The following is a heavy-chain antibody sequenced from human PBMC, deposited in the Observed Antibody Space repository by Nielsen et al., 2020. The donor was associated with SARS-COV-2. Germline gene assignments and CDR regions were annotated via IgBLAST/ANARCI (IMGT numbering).Heavy chain of an antibody. D-gene: IGHD3-3*01. Sequence: WLRQAPGQGLEWMGGIIPIFGTANYAQKFQGRVTITADESTSTAYMELSSLRSEDTAVYYRARVQETIFGVAPALDYYYYMDVWGKGTTVTVSS. J-gene: IGHJ6*03. CDR2: IIPIFGTA. CDR3: ARVQETIFGVAPALDYYYYMDV. V-gene: IGHV1-69*01.